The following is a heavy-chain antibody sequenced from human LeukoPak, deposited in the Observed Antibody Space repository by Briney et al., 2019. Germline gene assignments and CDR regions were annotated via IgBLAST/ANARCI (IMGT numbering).Heavy chain of an antibody. J-gene: IGHJ6*03. V-gene: IGHV1-69*01. CDR2: IIPIFGTA. CDR1: GGTFSSYA. CDR3: ARNPVSYYYYMDV. D-gene: IGHD5/OR15-5a*01. Sequence: SVKVSCKASGGTFSSYAISWVRQAPGQGLEWMGGIIPIFGTANYAQEFQGRVTITADESTSTAYMELSSLRSEDTAVYYCARNPVSYYYYMDVWGKGTTVTVSS.